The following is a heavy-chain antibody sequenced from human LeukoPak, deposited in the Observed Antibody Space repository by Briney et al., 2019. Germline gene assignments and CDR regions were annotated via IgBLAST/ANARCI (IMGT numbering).Heavy chain of an antibody. J-gene: IGHJ4*02. CDR3: ARATVGTVEFDQ. CDR2: MHYSGST. Sequence: PSETLSLTCTDSGGSISSAGHYWGWIRQPPGKGLEWIGSMHYSGSTYYNPSPKSRVTISVDTSKNQFSLKLHSMTAADSAVYYCARATVGTVEFDQWGQGTLVTVSS. CDR1: GGSISSAGHY. D-gene: IGHD5-12*01. V-gene: IGHV4-39*07.